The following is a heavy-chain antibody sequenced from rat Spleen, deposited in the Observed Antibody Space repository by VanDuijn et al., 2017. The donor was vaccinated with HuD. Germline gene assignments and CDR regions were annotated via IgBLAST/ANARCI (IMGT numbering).Heavy chain of an antibody. V-gene: IGHV2S30*01. CDR2: MKYDGDT. CDR1: GFSLMDYS. D-gene: IGHD1-9*01. CDR3: ASSAYGYNLNYFAY. J-gene: IGHJ3*01. Sequence: QVQLKESGPGLVQPSQTLSLTCTVSGFSLMDYSVHWVRQPPGKGLEWMGRMKYDGDTYSTSGLKFRLSIRTDTSNSQVLLKMNSLQTEDTAMYCCASSAYGYNLNYFAYWGQGTLVTVSS.